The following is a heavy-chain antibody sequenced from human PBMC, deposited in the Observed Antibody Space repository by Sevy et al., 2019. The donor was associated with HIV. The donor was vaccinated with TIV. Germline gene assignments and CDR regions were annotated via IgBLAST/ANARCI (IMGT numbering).Heavy chain of an antibody. CDR3: ANSAAYDSSGYYWPYYFDY. CDR2: IRYDGSNK. J-gene: IGHJ4*02. CDR1: GFTFSSYG. D-gene: IGHD3-22*01. V-gene: IGHV3-30*02. Sequence: GGSLRLSCAASGFTFSSYGMHWVRQAPGKGLEWVAFIRYDGSNKYYADSVKGRFTISRDNSKNTLYLQMNSLGAEDTAVYYCANSAAYDSSGYYWPYYFDYWGQGTLVTVSS.